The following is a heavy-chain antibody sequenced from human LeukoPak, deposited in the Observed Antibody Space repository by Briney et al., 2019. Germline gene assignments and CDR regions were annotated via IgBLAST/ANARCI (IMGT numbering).Heavy chain of an antibody. CDR2: ISGYNDKT. D-gene: IGHD5-18*01. CDR1: GYTFSTHG. Sequence: ASVKVSCKASGYTFSTHGISWVRQAPGQGLEWMGWISGYNDKTNYAQKVQGRVTLTIDTSTSTVYMELRSLTSDDTAMYYCAGVKYSYGPFDYWGQGTPVTVSS. CDR3: AGVKYSYGPFDY. V-gene: IGHV1-18*01. J-gene: IGHJ4*02.